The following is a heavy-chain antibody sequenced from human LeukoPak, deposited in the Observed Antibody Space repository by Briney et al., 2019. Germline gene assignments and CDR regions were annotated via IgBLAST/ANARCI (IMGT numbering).Heavy chain of an antibody. CDR1: GFTFSSYA. D-gene: IGHD6-19*01. V-gene: IGHV3-30*04. CDR3: AKVSTEWLVQIDY. CDR2: ISYDGSNK. Sequence: PGGSLRLSCAASGFTFSSYAMHWVRQAPGKGLEWVAIISYDGSNKYYADSVKGRFTISRDNSKNTLYLQMDSLTPEDSAVYYCAKVSTEWLVQIDYWGQGTLVTVSS. J-gene: IGHJ4*02.